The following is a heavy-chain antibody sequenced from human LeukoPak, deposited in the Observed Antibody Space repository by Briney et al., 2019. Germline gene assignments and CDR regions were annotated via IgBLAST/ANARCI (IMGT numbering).Heavy chain of an antibody. CDR3: ARPPSDYGDYISGWFDP. D-gene: IGHD4-17*01. J-gene: IGHJ5*02. V-gene: IGHV1-2*06. Sequence: GASVKVSCKASGYTFTGYYTHWVRQAPGQGLEWMGRINPNSGGTNYAQKFQGRVTMTRDTSISTAYMELSRLRSDDTAVYYCARPPSDYGDYISGWFDPWGQGTLVTVSS. CDR2: INPNSGGT. CDR1: GYTFTGYY.